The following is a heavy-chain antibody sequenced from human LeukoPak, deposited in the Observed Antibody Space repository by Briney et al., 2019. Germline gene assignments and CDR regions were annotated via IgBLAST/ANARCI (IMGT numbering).Heavy chain of an antibody. CDR1: GGSISTTSYF. Sequence: SETLSLTCTVSGGSISTTSYFRAWIRQPPGEGLEWIGSIYYSGTTYFNSSLKSRVTISVERSKNHFSLKLSSVTVADTALYYCARVYSSTHNWFDTWGQGIQVTVSS. V-gene: IGHV4-39*07. D-gene: IGHD6-19*01. CDR3: ARVYSSTHNWFDT. J-gene: IGHJ5*02. CDR2: IYYSGTT.